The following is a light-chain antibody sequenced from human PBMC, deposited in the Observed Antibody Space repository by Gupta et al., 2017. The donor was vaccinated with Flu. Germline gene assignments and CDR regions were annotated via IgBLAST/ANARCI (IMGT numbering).Light chain of an antibody. Sequence: EIVLTQSPGTLSLSPGEGATLSCRASQSVSSSYLAWYQQKPGQAPRLVIYGASSRATGIPDRFSGSGSGTDFTLTISRLEPEDFAAYYCQQYGTSPPVSFGPGTKVDIE. CDR2: GAS. V-gene: IGKV3-20*01. J-gene: IGKJ3*01. CDR3: QQYGTSPPVS. CDR1: QSVSSSY.